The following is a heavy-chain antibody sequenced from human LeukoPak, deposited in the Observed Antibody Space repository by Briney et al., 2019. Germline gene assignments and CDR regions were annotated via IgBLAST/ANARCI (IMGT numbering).Heavy chain of an antibody. Sequence: SVKVSCKASGGTFSSYAISWVRQAPGQGLEWMGGIIPIFGTANYAQKFQGRVTITTDESTSTAYMELSRLRSEDTAVYYRAREKGGSWPYFDYWGQGTLVTVSS. D-gene: IGHD1-26*01. CDR3: AREKGGSWPYFDY. CDR2: IIPIFGTA. CDR1: GGTFSSYA. V-gene: IGHV1-69*05. J-gene: IGHJ4*02.